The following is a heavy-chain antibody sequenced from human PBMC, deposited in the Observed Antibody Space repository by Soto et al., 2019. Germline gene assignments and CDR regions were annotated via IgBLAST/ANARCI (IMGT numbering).Heavy chain of an antibody. CDR3: ARVVIAAAGDLFDY. Sequence: SETLSLTCAVYGGSFSGYYWSWIRQPPGKGLEWIGEINHSGGTNYNPSLKSRVTISVDTSKNQFSLKLSSVTAADTAVYYCARVVIAAAGDLFDYWGQGTLVTVSS. J-gene: IGHJ4*02. V-gene: IGHV4-34*01. D-gene: IGHD6-13*01. CDR1: GGSFSGYY. CDR2: INHSGGT.